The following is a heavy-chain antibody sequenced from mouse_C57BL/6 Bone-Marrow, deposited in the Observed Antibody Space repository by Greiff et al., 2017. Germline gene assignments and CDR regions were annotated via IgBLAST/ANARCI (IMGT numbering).Heavy chain of an antibody. CDR2: IRNKANGYTT. V-gene: IGHV7-3*01. CDR3: AVYFYGNRYAIDD. CDR1: GFTFTDYY. J-gene: IGHJ4*01. Sequence: EVKVVESGGGLVQPGGSLSLSCAASGFTFTDYYMSWVRQPPGKALEWLGFIRNKANGYTTEYSASVKGRFTISRDNSQSILYLQMNALGVEDSATYDCAVYFYGNRYAIDDWVQGTSVTVSS. D-gene: IGHD2-1*01.